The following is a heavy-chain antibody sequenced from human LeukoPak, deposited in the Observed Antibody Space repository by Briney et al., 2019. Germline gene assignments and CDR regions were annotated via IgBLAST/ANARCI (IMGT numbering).Heavy chain of an antibody. Sequence: SSETLSLTCSVSGGSISNYYWSWVRQSPGKGLEWVGYIFRSGTTNYNPSLKGRITLSVDTSMNQFSLRVSSVTAADTAVYYCARHNRYCSSTSCSLDYYYYMDVWGKGTTVTVSS. CDR1: GGSISNYY. V-gene: IGHV4-59*08. D-gene: IGHD2-2*01. J-gene: IGHJ6*03. CDR3: ARHNRYCSSTSCSLDYYYYMDV. CDR2: IFRSGTT.